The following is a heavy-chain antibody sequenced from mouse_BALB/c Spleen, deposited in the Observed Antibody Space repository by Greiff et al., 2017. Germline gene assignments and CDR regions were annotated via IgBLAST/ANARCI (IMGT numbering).Heavy chain of an antibody. Sequence: EVQLQQSGPELVKPGASVKMSCTASGFNIKDTYMHWVKQRPEQGLEWIGRIDPANGNTKYDPKFQGKATITADTSSNTAYLQLSSLTSEDTAVYYCATATEWYFDVWGAGTTVTVSS. CDR1: GFNIKDTY. D-gene: IGHD1-2*01. V-gene: IGHV14-3*02. CDR3: ATATEWYFDV. CDR2: IDPANGNT. J-gene: IGHJ1*01.